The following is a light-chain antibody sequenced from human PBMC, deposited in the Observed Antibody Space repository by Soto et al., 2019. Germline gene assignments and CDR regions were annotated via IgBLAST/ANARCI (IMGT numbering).Light chain of an antibody. CDR3: LHHSSSLWT. J-gene: IGKJ1*01. Sequence: VLTQSPGTLSLSPGERATLSCRASQTVRNNYLAWYQQKPGQAPRLLIYGVSSRATGIPDRFSGSGSGTDFTLTISRLEPEDFAMYYCLHHSSSLWTFGQGTKVDI. CDR1: QTVRNNY. V-gene: IGKV3-20*01. CDR2: GVS.